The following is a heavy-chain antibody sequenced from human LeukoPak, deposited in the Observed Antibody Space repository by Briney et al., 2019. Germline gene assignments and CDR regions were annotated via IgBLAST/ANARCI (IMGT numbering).Heavy chain of an antibody. CDR2: IIPIFGTA. D-gene: IGHD6-25*01. V-gene: IGHV1-69*13. J-gene: IGHJ4*02. Sequence: AASVRVSCKASGGTFSSSAMSWVRQAPGQGLEWMGGIIPIFGTANYAQKFQGRVTITADESTSTAYMELSSLRSEDTAIYYCARGTPRSPIATDYFDFWGQGTLVTVSS. CDR1: GGTFSSSA. CDR3: ARGTPRSPIATDYFDF.